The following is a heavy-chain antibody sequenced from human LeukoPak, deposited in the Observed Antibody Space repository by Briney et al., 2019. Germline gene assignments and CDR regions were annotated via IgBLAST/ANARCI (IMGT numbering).Heavy chain of an antibody. V-gene: IGHV3-21*01. D-gene: IGHD4-11*01. CDR2: ISSSSSYI. Sequence: PGGSLRLSCAASGFTFSSYSMNWVRQAPGKGLEWVSSISSSSSYIYYADSVKGRFTISRDNAKNSLYPQMNSLRAEDTAVYYCARGVYSDSYFGYWGQGTLVTVSS. CDR3: ARGVYSDSYFGY. CDR1: GFTFSSYS. J-gene: IGHJ4*02.